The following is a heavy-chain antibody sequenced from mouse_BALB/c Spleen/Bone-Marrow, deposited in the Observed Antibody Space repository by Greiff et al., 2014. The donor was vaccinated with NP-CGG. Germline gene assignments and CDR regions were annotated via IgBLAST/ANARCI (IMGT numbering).Heavy chain of an antibody. CDR2: INPYNGAT. Sequence: VQLQQSGPELVKPGASMKISCKASGYSFTACFIHWIKQSHVKSLEWIGRINPYNGATTYNRNFNDKASLTVDKSSSTAYMELHSLTSEDSAVYYCARRWSGAMDYWGQGTSVTVSS. D-gene: IGHD2-3*01. CDR3: ARRWSGAMDY. J-gene: IGHJ4*01. CDR1: GYSFTACF. V-gene: IGHV1-37*01.